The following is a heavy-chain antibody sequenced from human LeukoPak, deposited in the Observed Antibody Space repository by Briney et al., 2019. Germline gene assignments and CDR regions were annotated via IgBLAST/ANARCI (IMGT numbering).Heavy chain of an antibody. D-gene: IGHD1-1*01. V-gene: IGHV3-48*01. Sequence: PGGSLRLSCAASGIIFSNYWMHWVRQAPGKGLEWVAYISSGSSTMYYADSVKGRFTISRDNAKNSLYLQMNSLRAEDTAVYYCAKDLSPGTYDYWGQGTLVTVSS. CDR1: GIIFSNYW. J-gene: IGHJ4*02. CDR3: AKDLSPGTYDY. CDR2: ISSGSSTM.